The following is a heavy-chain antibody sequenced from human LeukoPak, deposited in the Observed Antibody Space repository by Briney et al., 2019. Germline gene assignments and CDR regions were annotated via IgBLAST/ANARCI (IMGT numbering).Heavy chain of an antibody. Sequence: PGGSLRLSCAASGFTFSSYAMHWVRQAPGKGLEWVAVISYDGSNKYYADSVKGRFTISRDNSKNTLYLQMNSLRVEDTAVYYCAKEIRVITGITLDYWGQGTLVTVSS. CDR3: AKEIRVITGITLDY. V-gene: IGHV3-30-3*01. CDR1: GFTFSSYA. D-gene: IGHD3-16*01. CDR2: ISYDGSNK. J-gene: IGHJ4*02.